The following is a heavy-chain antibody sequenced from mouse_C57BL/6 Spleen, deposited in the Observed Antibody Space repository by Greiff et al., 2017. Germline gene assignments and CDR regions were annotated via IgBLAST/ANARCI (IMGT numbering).Heavy chain of an antibody. J-gene: IGHJ4*01. V-gene: IGHV1-9*01. CDR1: GYTFTGYW. CDR2: ILPGSGST. Sequence: QVQLQQSGAELMKPGASVKLSCKATGYTFTGYWIEWVKQRPGHGLEWIGEILPGSGSTTYNEKFKGKATFTADTSSTTAYMQLSRLTTEDSAIYYCARSYYGSSYYAMDYWGQGTSVTVSS. D-gene: IGHD1-1*01. CDR3: ARSYYGSSYYAMDY.